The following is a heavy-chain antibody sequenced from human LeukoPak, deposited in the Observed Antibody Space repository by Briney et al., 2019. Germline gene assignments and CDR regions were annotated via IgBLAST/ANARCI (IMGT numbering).Heavy chain of an antibody. V-gene: IGHV1-2*02. J-gene: IGHJ3*02. CDR2: INPKSGAT. Sequence: WASVKVSCKSSENTFTAYYIHWVRQAPGQGLEWMGWINPKSGATKYAQKFQGRVTLTSDTSISTAYMELNSPRSDDTAVYYCARGLGFIVVVTSSPDAFDIWGQGTMVTVSS. CDR1: ENTFTAYY. CDR3: ARGLGFIVVVTSSPDAFDI. D-gene: IGHD2-21*02.